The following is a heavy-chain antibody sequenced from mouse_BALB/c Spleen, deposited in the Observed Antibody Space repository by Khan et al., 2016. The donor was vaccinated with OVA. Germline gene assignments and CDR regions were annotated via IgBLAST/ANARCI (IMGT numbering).Heavy chain of an antibody. CDR3: ARDSSSYNCSMDY. D-gene: IGHD1-3*01. V-gene: IGHV3-2*02. CDR1: GYSITSDYA. J-gene: IGHJ4*01. CDR2: ISFSGST. Sequence: VQLKESGPGLVKPSQSLSFTCTVTGYSITSDYAWNWIRQFPGNKLEWMDYISFSGSTNYNPALKSRISITRDTSKNQFFLQLNSVTTEDTPIFYCARDSSSYNCSMDYWGQGTSVTVSS.